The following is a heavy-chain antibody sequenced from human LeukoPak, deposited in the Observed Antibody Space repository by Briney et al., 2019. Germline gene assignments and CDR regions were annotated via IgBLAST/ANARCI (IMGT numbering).Heavy chain of an antibody. D-gene: IGHD6-13*01. CDR3: AITLRGSSSTRWFDP. J-gene: IGHJ5*02. V-gene: IGHV3-20*04. CDR2: INWNGGST. Sequence: GGSLRLSCAASGFTFDDYGMSWVRQAPGKGLEWVSGINWNGGSTGYADSVKGRFTISRDNAKNSLYLQMNSLRAEDTALYYCAITLRGSSSTRWFDPWGQGTLVTVSS. CDR1: GFTFDDYG.